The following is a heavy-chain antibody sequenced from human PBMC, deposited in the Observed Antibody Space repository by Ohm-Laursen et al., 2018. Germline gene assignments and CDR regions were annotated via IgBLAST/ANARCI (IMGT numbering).Heavy chain of an antibody. CDR3: ARERRGYSYGYINWFDP. CDR1: GFTVSSNY. J-gene: IGHJ5*02. V-gene: IGHV3-53*01. CDR2: IYSGGST. D-gene: IGHD5-18*01. Sequence: SLRLSCSASGFTVSSNYMSWVRQAPGKGLEWVSVIYSGGSTYYADSVKGRFTISRDNSKNTLYLQMNSLRAEDTAVYYCARERRGYSYGYINWFDPWGQGTLVTVSS.